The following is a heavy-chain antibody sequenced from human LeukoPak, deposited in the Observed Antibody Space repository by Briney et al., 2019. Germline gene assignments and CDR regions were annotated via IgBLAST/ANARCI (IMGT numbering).Heavy chain of an antibody. V-gene: IGHV1-2*02. D-gene: IGHD3-10*01. J-gene: IGHJ1*01. CDR3: AVTMVRGATKYFQH. Sequence: ASVKVSCTASGYTFTGYYMHWVRQAPGQGLEWMGWINPNSGGTNYAQKFQGRVTMTRDTSISTAYMELSRLRSDDTAVYYCAVTMVRGATKYFQHWGQGTLVTVSS. CDR1: GYTFTGYY. CDR2: INPNSGGT.